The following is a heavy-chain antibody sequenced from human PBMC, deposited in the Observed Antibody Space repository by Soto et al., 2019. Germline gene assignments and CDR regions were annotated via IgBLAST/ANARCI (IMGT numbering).Heavy chain of an antibody. D-gene: IGHD2-15*01. V-gene: IGHV3-23*01. CDR3: AKAFSIVVVVAAVDY. J-gene: IGHJ4*02. CDR1: GFTFSSYA. Sequence: PGGSLRLSCAASGFTFSSYAMSWVRQAPGKGLEWVSAISGSGGSTYYADSVKGRFTISRDNSKNTLDLQMNSLRAEDTVVYYCAKAFSIVVVVAAVDYWGQGTLVTVSS. CDR2: ISGSGGST.